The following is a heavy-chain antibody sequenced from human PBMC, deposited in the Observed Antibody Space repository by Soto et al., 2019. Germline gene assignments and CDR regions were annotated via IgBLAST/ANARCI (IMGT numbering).Heavy chain of an antibody. CDR3: ASGSITIFGVVIPPAMDV. D-gene: IGHD3-3*01. CDR2: ISSSSSYI. Sequence: PGGSLRLSCAASGFTFSSYSMNWVRQAPGKGLEWVSSISSSSSYIYYADSVKGRFTISRDNAKNSLYLQMNSLRAEDTAVYYCASGSITIFGVVIPPAMDVWGQGTTVTVS. CDR1: GFTFSSYS. J-gene: IGHJ6*02. V-gene: IGHV3-21*01.